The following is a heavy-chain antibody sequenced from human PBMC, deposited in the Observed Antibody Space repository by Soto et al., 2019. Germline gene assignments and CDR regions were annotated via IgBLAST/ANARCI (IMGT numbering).Heavy chain of an antibody. CDR1: GFTFSDYY. Sequence: QVQLVESGGGLVKPGGSLRLSCAASGFTFSDYYMSWIRQAPGKGLKWVSYINSSSSYTNYADSVKGRFTISRDNAKNSLYLQMNSLRAEDTAVYYCARIITAAGGRRYFDLWGRGTLVTVSS. CDR2: INSSSSYT. V-gene: IGHV3-11*05. J-gene: IGHJ2*01. CDR3: ARIITAAGGRRYFDL. D-gene: IGHD6-13*01.